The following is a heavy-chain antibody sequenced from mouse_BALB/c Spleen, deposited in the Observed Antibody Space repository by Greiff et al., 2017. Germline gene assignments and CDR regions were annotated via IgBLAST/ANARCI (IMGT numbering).Heavy chain of an antibody. CDR3: ARRSITTDAMDY. V-gene: IGHV5-17*02. J-gene: IGHJ4*01. D-gene: IGHD2-4*01. CDR2: ISSGSSTI. CDR1: GFTFSSFG. Sequence: EVKVVESGGGLVQPGGSRKLSCAASGFTFSSFGMHWVRQAPEKGLEWVAYISSGSSTIYYADTVKGRFTISRDNPKNTLFLQMTSLRSEDTAMYYCARRSITTDAMDYWGQGTSVTVSS.